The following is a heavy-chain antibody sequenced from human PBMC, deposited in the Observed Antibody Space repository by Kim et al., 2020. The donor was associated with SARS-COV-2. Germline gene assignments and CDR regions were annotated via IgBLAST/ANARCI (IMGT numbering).Heavy chain of an antibody. CDR3: AKDNNLREQWLGGWFDP. Sequence: GGSLRLSCAASGFTFDDYAMHWVRQAPGKGLEWVSGISWNSGSIGYADSVKGRFTISRDNAKNSLYLQMNSLRAEDTALYYCAKDNNLREQWLGGWFDPWGQGTLVTVSS. D-gene: IGHD6-19*01. J-gene: IGHJ5*02. CDR1: GFTFDDYA. CDR2: ISWNSGSI. V-gene: IGHV3-9*01.